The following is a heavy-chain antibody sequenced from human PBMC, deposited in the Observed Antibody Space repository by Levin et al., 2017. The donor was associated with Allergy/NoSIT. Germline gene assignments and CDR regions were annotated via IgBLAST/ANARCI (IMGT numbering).Heavy chain of an antibody. CDR3: ARGLAPWNSFDY. CDR1: GGSISSGGYY. V-gene: IGHV4-31*03. D-gene: IGHD1-1*01. J-gene: IGHJ4*02. Sequence: SCTVSGGSISSGGYYWSWIRQHPGKGLEWIGYIYDSGSTYYNPSLKSRVTISVDTSKNQFSLKLSSVTAADTAVYYCARGLAPWNSFDYWGQGTLVTVSS. CDR2: IYDSGST.